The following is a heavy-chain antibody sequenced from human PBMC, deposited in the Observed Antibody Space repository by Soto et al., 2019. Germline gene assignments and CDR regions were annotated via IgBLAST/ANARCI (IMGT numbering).Heavy chain of an antibody. V-gene: IGHV4-59*01. D-gene: IGHD3-22*01. CDR3: ARTQYYYDSSGYYYPGFFDY. J-gene: IGHJ4*02. CDR2: IYYSGST. CDR1: GGSISSDY. Sequence: PSETLWLTWTVSGGSISSDYWSWIRQPPGKGLEWIGYIYYSGSTNYNPSLKSRVTISVDTSKNQFSLKLSSVTAADTAVYYCARTQYYYDSSGYYYPGFFDYWGQGTLVTVSS.